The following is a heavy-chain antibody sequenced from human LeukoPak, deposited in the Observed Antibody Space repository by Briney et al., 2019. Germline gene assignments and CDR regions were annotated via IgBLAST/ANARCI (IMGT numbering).Heavy chain of an antibody. D-gene: IGHD5-18*01. J-gene: IGHJ4*02. Sequence: SEALSLTCTVSGGSISSYYWSWIRQPPGKGLEWIGYIYYSGSTNYNPSLKSRVTISVDTSKNQFSLKLSSVTAADTAVYYCARLGYSYGYFWGQGTLATVSS. V-gene: IGHV4-59*08. CDR1: GGSISSYY. CDR3: ARLGYSYGYF. CDR2: IYYSGST.